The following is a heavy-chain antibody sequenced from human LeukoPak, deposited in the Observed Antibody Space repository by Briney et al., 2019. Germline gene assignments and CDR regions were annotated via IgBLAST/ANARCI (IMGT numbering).Heavy chain of an antibody. J-gene: IGHJ4*02. CDR1: GFTFSSYA. D-gene: IGHD2-8*02. CDR2: ISGSGSNT. CDR3: AKFNVWWSIDY. V-gene: IGHV3-23*01. Sequence: SGGSLRLSCASSGFTFSSYAMSWVRQAPGKGLEWVSAISGSGSNTYYADSVKGRFTISRDNSKNTLYLQMNSLRAEDTAVYYCAKFNVWWSIDYWGQGTLVTVSS.